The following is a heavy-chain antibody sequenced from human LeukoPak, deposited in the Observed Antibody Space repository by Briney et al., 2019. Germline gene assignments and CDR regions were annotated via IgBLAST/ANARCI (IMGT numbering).Heavy chain of an antibody. Sequence: PGGSLRLSCAASGFTFSSYGMHWVRQAPGKGLEWVAVIWYDGSNKYYADSVKGRFTISRDNSKNTLYLQMNSLRAEDTAVYYCAKPRTVTTSEDAFDIWGQGTMVTVSS. V-gene: IGHV3-30*02. CDR1: GFTFSSYG. CDR3: AKPRTVTTSEDAFDI. D-gene: IGHD4-17*01. CDR2: IWYDGSNK. J-gene: IGHJ3*02.